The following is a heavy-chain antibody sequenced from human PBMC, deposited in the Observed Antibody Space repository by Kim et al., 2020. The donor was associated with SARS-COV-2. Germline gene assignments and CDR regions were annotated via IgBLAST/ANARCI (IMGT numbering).Heavy chain of an antibody. CDR2: IYYSGST. Sequence: SETLSLTCTVSGGSISSGGYYWSWIRQHPGKGLEWIGYIYYSGSTYYNPSLKSRVTISVDTSKNQFSLKLSSVTAADTAVYYCARSLDILTGYEHDAFDIWGQGTMVTVSS. CDR1: GGSISSGGYY. CDR3: ARSLDILTGYEHDAFDI. J-gene: IGHJ3*02. D-gene: IGHD3-9*01. V-gene: IGHV4-31*03.